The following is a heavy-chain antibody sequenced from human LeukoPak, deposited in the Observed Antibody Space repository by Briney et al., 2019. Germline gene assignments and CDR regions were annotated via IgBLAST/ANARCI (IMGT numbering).Heavy chain of an antibody. J-gene: IGHJ4*02. CDR3: ARRRVATNPYYFDY. CDR2: TYWHGDK. D-gene: IGHD3-10*01. V-gene: IGHV2-5*01. CDR1: GFSLRTDGVG. Sequence: SGPTLVNPTQTLTLTCTFSGFSLRTDGVGVGWIRQPPGKALEWLALTYWHGDKRYNPSLKSRFTITKDTSKNQVVLTMTNMDPVDTATYYCARRRVATNPYYFDYWGQGTLVTVSS.